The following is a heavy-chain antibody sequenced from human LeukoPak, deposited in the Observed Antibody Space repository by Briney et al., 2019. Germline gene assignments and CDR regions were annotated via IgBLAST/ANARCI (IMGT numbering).Heavy chain of an antibody. CDR1: GFTFSSYA. V-gene: IGHV3-23*01. CDR3: AKSIWSGYSSFDY. D-gene: IGHD3-3*01. Sequence: GGSLRLSCAASGFTFSSYAMSWVRQAPGKGLEWVSVISGSGGSTYYADSVQGRFTISRDSSKNTLYLQINSLRAEDTAVYYCAKSIWSGYSSFDYWGQGTLVNVSS. CDR2: ISGSGGST. J-gene: IGHJ4*02.